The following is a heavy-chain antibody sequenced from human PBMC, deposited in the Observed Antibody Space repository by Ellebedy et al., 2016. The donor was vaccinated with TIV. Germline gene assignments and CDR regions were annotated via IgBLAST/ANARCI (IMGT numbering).Heavy chain of an antibody. CDR2: ISNSGNT. J-gene: IGHJ3*02. CDR1: GASISSYY. Sequence: SETLSLXXSVSGASISSYYGNWVRQPPGKGLEWIGYISNSGNTKYNPSLKSRVTMSVDTSKNQFSLRLSSVSAADTAMYYCARALGYCRTTTCPRPFDIWGQGTMVAVSS. CDR3: ARALGYCRTTTCPRPFDI. V-gene: IGHV4-59*01. D-gene: IGHD2-2*01.